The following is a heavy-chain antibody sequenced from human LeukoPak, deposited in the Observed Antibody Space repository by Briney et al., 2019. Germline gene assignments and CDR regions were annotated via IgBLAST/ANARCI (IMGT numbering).Heavy chain of an antibody. J-gene: IGHJ4*02. D-gene: IGHD1-14*01. Sequence: GGSLRLSCAASGFTFSDHYMDWVRQAPGKGLEWVGRVRNKANGYNTEYAASVKVRFTISRDDSKNSLYLQMNSLETADTAVYYCTSGTLNLFQYWGQGTLVSVSS. CDR2: VRNKANGYNT. V-gene: IGHV3-72*01. CDR1: GFTFSDHY. CDR3: TSGTLNLFQY.